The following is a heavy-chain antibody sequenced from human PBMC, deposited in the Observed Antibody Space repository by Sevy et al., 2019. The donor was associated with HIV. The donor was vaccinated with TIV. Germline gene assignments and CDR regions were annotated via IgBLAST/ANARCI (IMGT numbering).Heavy chain of an antibody. CDR3: ARGHSGYDYWNY. CDR1: GASISSYY. D-gene: IGHD5-12*01. J-gene: IGHJ4*02. Sequence: SETLSLTCTVSGASISSYYWSWIRQPPGKGLEWIGYIYYSRSTNYNPSLKSRVTISVDMSKNQFSLKLSSVTAADTAMYYCARGHSGYDYWNYWGQRTLVTVSS. CDR2: IYYSRST. V-gene: IGHV4-59*01.